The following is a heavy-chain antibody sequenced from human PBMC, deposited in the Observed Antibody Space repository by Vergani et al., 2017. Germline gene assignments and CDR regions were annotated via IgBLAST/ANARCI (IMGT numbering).Heavy chain of an antibody. J-gene: IGHJ4*02. CDR3: AKDNVPGYYDSSGYCDY. V-gene: IGHV3-74*01. Sequence: VQLLQSGSELKKPGASVRISCEASGYTFSRHWMHWVRQAPGKGLVWVSRVNPEGTNTPYADSVKGRFTISRDNAKNMMYLQLNSLRDEDTAVYYCAKDNVPGYYDSSGYCDYWGQGTLVTVSS. CDR2: VNPEGTNT. D-gene: IGHD3-22*01. CDR1: GYTFSRHW.